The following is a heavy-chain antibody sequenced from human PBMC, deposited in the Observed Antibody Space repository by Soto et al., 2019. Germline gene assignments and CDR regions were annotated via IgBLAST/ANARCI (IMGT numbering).Heavy chain of an antibody. CDR1: RGTFTNYA. D-gene: IGHD3-22*01. Sequence: QVYLVQSGAEVKKPGSSVKVSCKALRGTFTNYAFSWVRQAPGQGLEWMGGRMPFFGSGTYAQKFQVRINMTEDDSTSSVYLELTSLRSEDTAVYYCARDRAGYYSPFVYWGQGTLVTVSS. CDR3: ARDRAGYYSPFVY. V-gene: IGHV1-69*01. CDR2: RMPFFGSG. J-gene: IGHJ4*02.